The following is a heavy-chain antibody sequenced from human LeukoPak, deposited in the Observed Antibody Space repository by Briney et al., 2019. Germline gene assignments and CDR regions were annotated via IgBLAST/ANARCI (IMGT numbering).Heavy chain of an antibody. Sequence: PGRSLRLSCAASGFTFSSYGMHWVRQAPGKGLEWVALIWYDGSNKYYADSVKGRFTISRDNSKNTLYLQMNSLRAEDTAVYYCARGGLRIFGVVSYWGQGTLVTVSS. D-gene: IGHD3-3*01. J-gene: IGHJ4*02. V-gene: IGHV3-33*01. CDR3: ARGGLRIFGVVSY. CDR2: IWYDGSNK. CDR1: GFTFSSYG.